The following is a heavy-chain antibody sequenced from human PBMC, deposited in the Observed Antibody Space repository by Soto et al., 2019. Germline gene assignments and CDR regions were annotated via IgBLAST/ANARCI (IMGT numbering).Heavy chain of an antibody. Sequence: VGSLRLSCAASGFTFSSYSMNWVRQAPGKGLEWVSSISSSSGYIYYADSVKGRFTISRDNAKNSLYLQMNSLRAEDTAVYYCAREPILDYWGQGTLVTVSS. CDR1: GFTFSSYS. CDR3: AREPILDY. CDR2: ISSSSGYI. V-gene: IGHV3-21*01. J-gene: IGHJ4*02.